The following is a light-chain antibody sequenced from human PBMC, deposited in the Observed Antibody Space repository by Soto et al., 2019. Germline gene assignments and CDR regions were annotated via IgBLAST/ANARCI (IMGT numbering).Light chain of an antibody. Sequence: DIVMTQSPLSLPVTPGEPASISCRSSQSLLHRNGNNYLDWYLQKPGQPPQLLIYLVSNRASGVPDRFSGSGSGTDFTLKISRVEAEDVGVYYCMQAVQTPLTFGGGTKVDIK. CDR3: MQAVQTPLT. CDR2: LVS. V-gene: IGKV2-28*01. CDR1: QSLLHRNGNNY. J-gene: IGKJ4*01.